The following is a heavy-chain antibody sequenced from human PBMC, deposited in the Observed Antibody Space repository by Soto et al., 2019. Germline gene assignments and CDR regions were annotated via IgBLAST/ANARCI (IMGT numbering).Heavy chain of an antibody. J-gene: IGHJ4*02. CDR3: ARDVLVGATDY. CDR2: IYYSGST. V-gene: IGHV4-59*01. Sequence: SETLSLTCTVSCGSISSYYWSWIRQPPGKGLEWIGYIYYSGSTNYNPSLKSRVTISVDTSKNQFSLKLSSVTAADTAVYYCARDVLVGATDYWGQGTLVTVSS. CDR1: CGSISSYY. D-gene: IGHD1-26*01.